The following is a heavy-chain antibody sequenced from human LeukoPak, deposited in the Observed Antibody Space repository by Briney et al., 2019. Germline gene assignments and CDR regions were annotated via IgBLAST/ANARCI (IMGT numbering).Heavy chain of an antibody. J-gene: IGHJ5*02. CDR3: ARVRSDRGYTGYDYS. CDR2: ISSSGSPI. D-gene: IGHD5-12*01. CDR1: GFTFSTYS. Sequence: GESLILSCAASGFTFSTYSMNWVRQAPGKGLEWISYISSSGSPIYYADSVKGRFTISRDNAKNSLYLQMNSLRDEDTAVYYCARVRSDRGYTGYDYSWGQGTLVTVSS. V-gene: IGHV3-48*02.